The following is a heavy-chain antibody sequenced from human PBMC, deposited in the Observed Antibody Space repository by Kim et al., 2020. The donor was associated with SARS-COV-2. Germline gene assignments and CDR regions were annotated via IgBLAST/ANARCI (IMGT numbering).Heavy chain of an antibody. V-gene: IGHV1-18*01. Sequence: NTNYAQKLQGRVTLTTDTSTSTAYMELRSLRSDDTAVYYCARGPSHRFWSGLDYWGQGTLVTVSS. J-gene: IGHJ4*02. CDR2: NT. D-gene: IGHD3-3*01. CDR3: ARGPSHRFWSGLDY.